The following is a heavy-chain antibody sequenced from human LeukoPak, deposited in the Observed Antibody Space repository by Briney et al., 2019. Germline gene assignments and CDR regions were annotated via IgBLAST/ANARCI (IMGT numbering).Heavy chain of an antibody. J-gene: IGHJ6*02. CDR2: IYYSGST. V-gene: IGHV4-59*01. CDR3: ARAPQLSIPYYYYYGMDV. D-gene: IGHD1-1*01. CDR1: GGSISSYY. Sequence: SETLSLTCTVAGGSISSYYWSWIRQPPGKGLGWVGYIYYSGSTNYNPSLKSRVTISVDTSKNQFSLKLSSVTAADTAVYYCARAPQLSIPYYYYYGMDVWGQGTTVTASS.